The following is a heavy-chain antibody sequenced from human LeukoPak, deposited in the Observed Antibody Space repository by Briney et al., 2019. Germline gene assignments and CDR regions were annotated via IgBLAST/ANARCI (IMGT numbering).Heavy chain of an antibody. CDR1: GGSISSYY. Sequence: SETLSFTGTVFGGSISSYYWGWIRQRPGKGLEWIGYIYYSGSTSYNPSLKSRVTISVDTSKNQFSLKLSSVTAADTAVYYCASSMTWPTYNWFDPWGQGTLVTVSS. D-gene: IGHD5-12*01. CDR3: ASSMTWPTYNWFDP. CDR2: IYYSGST. V-gene: IGHV4-59*08. J-gene: IGHJ5*02.